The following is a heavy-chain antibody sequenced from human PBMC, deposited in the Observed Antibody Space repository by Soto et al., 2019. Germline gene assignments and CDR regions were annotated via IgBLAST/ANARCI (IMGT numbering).Heavy chain of an antibody. J-gene: IGHJ4*02. CDR1: GASISSRDYY. CDR3: GRVMIGTSRHTDSDY. Sequence: PSETLSLTCTVSGASISSRDYYWGWIRQTPGKGLEWIGNIDYNGVTYYNPSLKSRVTVSKDTSKNQFSLKVASVTAADTAIYYCGRVMIGTSRHTDSDYWGQATQVTVSS. V-gene: IGHV4-39*01. CDR2: IDYNGVT. D-gene: IGHD2-8*01.